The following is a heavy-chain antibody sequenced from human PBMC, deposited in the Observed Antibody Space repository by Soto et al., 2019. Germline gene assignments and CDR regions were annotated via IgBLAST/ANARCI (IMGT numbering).Heavy chain of an antibody. J-gene: IGHJ4*02. CDR2: IYSGGST. V-gene: IGHV3-53*01. CDR1: GFTVSSNY. Sequence: GGSLRFSCEASGFTVSSNYIRCVRHATGKRLEWVSVIYSGGSTYYADPVKGRFTISRDNSKHTLYREIGCLRDVDPAVYYCARDRKSPCGAYYFDYWGQGSLVTVTS. CDR3: ARDRKSPCGAYYFDY. D-gene: IGHD3-16*01.